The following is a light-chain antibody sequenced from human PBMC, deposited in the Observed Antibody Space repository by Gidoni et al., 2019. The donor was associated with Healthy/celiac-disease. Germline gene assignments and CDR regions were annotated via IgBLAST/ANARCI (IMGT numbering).Light chain of an antibody. CDR3: QAWDSSTAYVV. CDR1: KLGDKY. Sequence: SYELTQPLSVSVSPGQTASITCPGDKLGDKYACWYQQKQGQSPVLVIYQDSKRPSGIPERFSGSNSGNTATLTISGTQAMDEADYYCQAWDSSTAYVVFGGGTKLTVL. J-gene: IGLJ2*01. CDR2: QDS. V-gene: IGLV3-1*01.